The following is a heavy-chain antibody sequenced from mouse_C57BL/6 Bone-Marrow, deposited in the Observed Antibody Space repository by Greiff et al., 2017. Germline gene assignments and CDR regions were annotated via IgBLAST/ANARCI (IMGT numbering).Heavy chain of an antibody. CDR3: ARGGLLLRWPYYFDY. D-gene: IGHD1-1*01. J-gene: IGHJ2*01. V-gene: IGHV1-72*01. Sequence: QVQLQQSGAELVKPGASVKLSCKASGYTFTSYWMHWVKQRPGRGLEWIGRIDPNSGGTKYNEKFKSKATLTVDKPSSTAYMQLSSLTSEDSAVYYDARGGLLLRWPYYFDYWGQGTTLTVSS. CDR1: GYTFTSYW. CDR2: IDPNSGGT.